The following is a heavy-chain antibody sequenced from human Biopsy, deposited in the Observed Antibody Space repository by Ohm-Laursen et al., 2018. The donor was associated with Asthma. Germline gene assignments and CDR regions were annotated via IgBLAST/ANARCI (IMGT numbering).Heavy chain of an antibody. D-gene: IGHD3-9*01. V-gene: IGHV1-3*01. Sequence: ASVKVSCKASGYTFIHFAIHWVRQAPGHSLEWMGWINAANGNTKYSQKFQGRLTISRDTSASTAYMDLSSLRSEDTAVYYCARTYFDFLTGQVHDAFAMWGQGTMVTFSS. CDR3: ARTYFDFLTGQVHDAFAM. CDR2: INAANGNT. J-gene: IGHJ3*02. CDR1: GYTFIHFA.